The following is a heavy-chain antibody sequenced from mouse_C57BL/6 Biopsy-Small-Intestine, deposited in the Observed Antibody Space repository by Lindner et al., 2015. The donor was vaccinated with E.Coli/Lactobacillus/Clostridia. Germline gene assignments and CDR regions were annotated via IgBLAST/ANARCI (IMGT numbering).Heavy chain of an antibody. J-gene: IGHJ2*01. Sequence: VQLQESGAELVKPGASVKISRKASGYAFSSYWMNWVKQRPGKGLEWIGQIYPGDGDTNYNGKFKGKATLTADKSSSTAYMQLSSLTSEDSAVYFCARLGGTGAYYFDYWGQGTTLTVSS. D-gene: IGHD4-1*01. CDR1: GYAFSSYW. CDR2: IYPGDGDT. CDR3: ARLGGTGAYYFDY. V-gene: IGHV1-80*01.